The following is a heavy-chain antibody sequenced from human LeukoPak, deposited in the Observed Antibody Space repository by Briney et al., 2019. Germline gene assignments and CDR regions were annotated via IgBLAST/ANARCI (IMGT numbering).Heavy chain of an antibody. V-gene: IGHV3-11*01. CDR3: AKDLYGSGSYPLFDY. Sequence: GGSLRLSCAASGFTFSDYYMSWIRQAPGKGLEWVSYISSSGSTIYYADSVKGRFTISRDNAKNSLYLQMNSLRAEDTALYYCAKDLYGSGSYPLFDYWGQGTLVTVSS. J-gene: IGHJ4*02. CDR1: GFTFSDYY. D-gene: IGHD3-10*01. CDR2: ISSSGSTI.